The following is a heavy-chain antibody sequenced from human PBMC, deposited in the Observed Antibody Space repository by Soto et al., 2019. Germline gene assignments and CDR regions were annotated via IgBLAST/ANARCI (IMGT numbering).Heavy chain of an antibody. CDR3: AKDLDSGYSYSPPSGY. V-gene: IGHV3-48*02. J-gene: IGHJ4*02. Sequence: EVQLVESGGGLVQPGGSLRLSCAASGFTFSSYSMNWVRQAPGKGLEWVSYISSSSSTIYYADSVKGRFTISRDNAKNSLYLQMNSLRDEDTAVYYCAKDLDSGYSYSPPSGYWGQGTLVTVSS. CDR1: GFTFSSYS. D-gene: IGHD5-18*01. CDR2: ISSSSSTI.